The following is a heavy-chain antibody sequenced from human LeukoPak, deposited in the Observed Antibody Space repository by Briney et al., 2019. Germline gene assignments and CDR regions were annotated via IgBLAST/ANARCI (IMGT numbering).Heavy chain of an antibody. V-gene: IGHV3-7*01. CDR3: AGGAGFLIDY. J-gene: IGHJ4*02. Sequence: GGSLRLSCAASGFTFSNYWMNWVRQAPGKGPEWVAIIKRDGSEKYYVDSVKGRFTISRDNAKNSLYLQMNSLRADDTAVYFCAGGAGFLIDYWGQGALVTVSS. CDR1: GFTFSNYW. CDR2: IKRDGSEK. D-gene: IGHD2/OR15-2a*01.